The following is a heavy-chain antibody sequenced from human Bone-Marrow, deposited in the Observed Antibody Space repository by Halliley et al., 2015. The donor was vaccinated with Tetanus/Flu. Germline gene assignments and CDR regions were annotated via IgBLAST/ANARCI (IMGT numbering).Heavy chain of an antibody. V-gene: IGHV4-59*01. Sequence: TLSLTCIVSGDSMSSYYWSWIRQPPGKGLEWIGYIYYSGSTNYNPSLKSRVTISVDTSKNQFSLKLTSVTAADTAVYYCARQQLPNGAYYFDYWGQGTLVTVSS. CDR2: IYYSGST. CDR3: ARQQLPNGAYYFDY. J-gene: IGHJ4*02. CDR1: GDSMSSYY. D-gene: IGHD6-13*01.